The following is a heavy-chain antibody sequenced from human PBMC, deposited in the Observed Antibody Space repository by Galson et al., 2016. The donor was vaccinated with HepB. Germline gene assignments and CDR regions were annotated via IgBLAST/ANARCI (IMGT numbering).Heavy chain of an antibody. CDR2: ISSNAYGGTT. Sequence: SLRLSCAASGFTFSDHAMSWFRQAPGKGLEWVGFISSNAYGGTTEFAASVKDRFTISRDDSKSIAYLQMYSLKIEDTAVYYCTDGGGIAAAARGLNHWGQGTLVTVSS. V-gene: IGHV3-49*03. J-gene: IGHJ5*02. CDR1: GFTFSDHA. CDR3: TDGGGIAAAARGLNH. D-gene: IGHD6-13*01.